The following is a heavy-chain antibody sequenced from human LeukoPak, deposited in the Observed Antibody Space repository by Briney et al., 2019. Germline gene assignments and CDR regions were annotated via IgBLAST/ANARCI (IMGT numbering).Heavy chain of an antibody. CDR2: ISHSGST. CDR1: GGSISSNNW. Sequence: PSGTLSLTCAVSGGSISSNNWWSWVRQPPGKGPEWIGEISHSGSTNYNPSLKSRVTISLDKSKSQFSLNLNSVTAADTAVYHCARLLPGGSSWTFDYWGQGTLVTVSS. J-gene: IGHJ4*02. CDR3: ARLLPGGSSWTFDY. V-gene: IGHV4-4*02. D-gene: IGHD6-13*01.